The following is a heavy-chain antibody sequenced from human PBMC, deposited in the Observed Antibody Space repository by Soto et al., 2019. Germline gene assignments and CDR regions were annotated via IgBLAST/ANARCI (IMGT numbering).Heavy chain of an antibody. J-gene: IGHJ6*02. Sequence: ASVKVSCKASGYTFTTHYIHWVRQAPGQGPEWMGIIDPRSGSAGYAQRFQVSVTMTRDTPTSTSYMELSSLRSEDTAVYYCARAYVDIVGPMDVWGQGTTVTVS. CDR2: IDPRSGSA. V-gene: IGHV1-46*01. CDR3: ARAYVDIVGPMDV. CDR1: GYTFTTHY. D-gene: IGHD5-12*01.